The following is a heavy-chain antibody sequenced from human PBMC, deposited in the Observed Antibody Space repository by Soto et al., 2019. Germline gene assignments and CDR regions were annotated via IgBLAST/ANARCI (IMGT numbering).Heavy chain of an antibody. Sequence: EVQLVESGGGLVQPGGSLRLSCAGSGFVFSSYWMHWVRQVPGKGLVWVSRITNDGSSTTYADSVNGRFTISRDNAKNTLYPQMNRLGAEDTAVYYCARGMQGSRYFDLWGRGTLVTVSS. CDR2: ITNDGSST. CDR1: GFVFSSYW. V-gene: IGHV3-74*01. J-gene: IGHJ2*01. CDR3: ARGMQGSRYFDL.